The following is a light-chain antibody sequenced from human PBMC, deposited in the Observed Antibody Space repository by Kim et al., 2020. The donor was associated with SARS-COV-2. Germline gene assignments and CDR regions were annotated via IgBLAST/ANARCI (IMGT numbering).Light chain of an antibody. CDR1: QSISSW. J-gene: IGKJ2*01. Sequence: DIQMTQSPSTLSTSVGDRVTITCRANQSISSWLAWYQQKPGKAPKLLIYKASSLESGVPSRFSGSGSGTEFTLTISSLQPDDFATYYCQQYNSYPMYNFGQGTKLEI. CDR2: KAS. CDR3: QQYNSYPMYN. V-gene: IGKV1-5*03.